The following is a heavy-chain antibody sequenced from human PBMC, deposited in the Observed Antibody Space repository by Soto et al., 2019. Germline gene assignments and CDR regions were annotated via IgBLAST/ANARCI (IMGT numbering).Heavy chain of an antibody. V-gene: IGHV3-30*04. Sequence: GGSLRLSCAASGFTFSSYAMHWVRQAPGKGLEWVAVISYDGSNKYYADSVKGRFTISRDNSKNTLYLQMNSLRAEDTAVYYCARDPSNDYESSGYFSWYFDLWGRGTLVTVSS. J-gene: IGHJ2*01. CDR1: GFTFSSYA. D-gene: IGHD3-22*01. CDR3: ARDPSNDYESSGYFSWYFDL. CDR2: ISYDGSNK.